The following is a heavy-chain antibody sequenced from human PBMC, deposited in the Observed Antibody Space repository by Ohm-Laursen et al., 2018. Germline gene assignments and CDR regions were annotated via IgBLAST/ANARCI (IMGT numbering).Heavy chain of an antibody. D-gene: IGHD4-17*01. CDR1: GFNFSNYA. CDR2: IGIAGDT. CDR3: ARASTVTTSGAFDI. J-gene: IGHJ3*02. Sequence: SLRLSCAASGFNFSNYAMSWVRQAPGRGLEWVSAIGIAGDTYYSGSVKGRFTISRENAKNSLYLQMKSLRAGDTAVYYCARASTVTTSGAFDIWGQGTAVTVSS. V-gene: IGHV3-13*01.